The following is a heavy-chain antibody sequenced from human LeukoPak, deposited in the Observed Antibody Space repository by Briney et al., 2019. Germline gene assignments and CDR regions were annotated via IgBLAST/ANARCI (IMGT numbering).Heavy chain of an antibody. CDR1: GFSLSTGGVG. V-gene: IGHV2-5*02. D-gene: IGHD3-10*01. Sequence: SGPTLVKPTQTLTLTCTFSGFSLSTGGVGVGWIRQPPGKALEWLALIYWDDDKRYSPSLKSRLTITKDTSKNQVALTMTNMDPVDTATYYCAHRRTYYYGSGSYYNPYYFDYWGQGTLVTVSS. CDR2: IYWDDDK. CDR3: AHRRTYYYGSGSYYNPYYFDY. J-gene: IGHJ4*02.